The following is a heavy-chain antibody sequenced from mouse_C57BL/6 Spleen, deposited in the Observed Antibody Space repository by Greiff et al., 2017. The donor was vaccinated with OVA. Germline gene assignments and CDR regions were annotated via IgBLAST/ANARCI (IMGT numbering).Heavy chain of an antibody. CDR3: ATEEGTPAWFAY. CDR1: GFSLTSYG. Sequence: VKLQESGPGLVQPSQSLSITCTVSGFSLTSYGVHWVRQSPGKGLEWLGVIWRGGSTDYNAAFMSRLSITKDNSKSQVFFKMNSLQADDTAIYYCATEEGTPAWFAYWGQGTLVTVSA. J-gene: IGHJ3*01. CDR2: IWRGGST. D-gene: IGHD3-3*01. V-gene: IGHV2-5*01.